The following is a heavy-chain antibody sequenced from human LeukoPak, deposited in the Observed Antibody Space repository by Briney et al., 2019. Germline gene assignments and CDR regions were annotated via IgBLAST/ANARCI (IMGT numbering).Heavy chain of an antibody. D-gene: IGHD2-2*01. V-gene: IGHV3-21*01. CDR2: ISSGSGYI. J-gene: IGHJ1*01. Sequence: GGSLRLSCAASGVSFISYGMSWVRLAPGKGLEWVASISSGSGYIFYGDSAKGRFTISRDNAKDSLFLQMNSLTVEDTAVYYCARDEGHTVTNEYFQHSGQGTLVTVSS. CDR1: GVSFISYG. CDR3: ARDEGHTVTNEYFQH.